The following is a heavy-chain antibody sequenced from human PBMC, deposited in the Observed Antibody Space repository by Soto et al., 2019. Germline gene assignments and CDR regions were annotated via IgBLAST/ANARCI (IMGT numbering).Heavy chain of an antibody. CDR1: GYSFTSYW. D-gene: IGHD6-13*01. V-gene: IGHV5-10-1*01. CDR2: IDPSDSYT. J-gene: IGHJ4*02. Sequence: RGESLKISCKGSGYSFTSYWISWLRQMPGKGLEWMGRIDPSDSYTNYSPSFQGHVTISADKSISTAYLQWSSLKASDTAMYYCARSWEQQREYYFDYWGQGTLVTVSS. CDR3: ARSWEQQREYYFDY.